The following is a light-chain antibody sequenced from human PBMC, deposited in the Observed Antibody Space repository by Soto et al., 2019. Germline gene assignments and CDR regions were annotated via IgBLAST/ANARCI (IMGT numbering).Light chain of an antibody. J-gene: IGKJ4*01. Sequence: IQLTHAPSSLSAAVGDRVTITCRASQCISSYLAWYQQKPGKAPKLLIYAASTLQSGVPSRFSGSGSGADFTLTISSLQHEDFATYYCQKLNSYPLTFGGGTKVEIK. CDR2: AAS. V-gene: IGKV1-9*01. CDR1: QCISSY. CDR3: QKLNSYPLT.